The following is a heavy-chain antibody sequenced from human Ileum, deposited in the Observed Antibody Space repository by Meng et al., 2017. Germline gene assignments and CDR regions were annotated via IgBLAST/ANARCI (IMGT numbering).Heavy chain of an antibody. CDR3: ARDHWGSLDY. CDR2: AST. Sequence: VQLHAAGPGLVRRSETLSLICAVSGGSVSSSGYQWGWIRQPPGKGLEWIGYASTNYNPSLKSRVTISVDTSKNQFSLKLTSVTAADTAVFYCARDHWGSLDYWGQGVLVTVSS. J-gene: IGHJ4*02. CDR1: GGSVSSSGYQ. V-gene: IGHV4-61*08. D-gene: IGHD7-27*01.